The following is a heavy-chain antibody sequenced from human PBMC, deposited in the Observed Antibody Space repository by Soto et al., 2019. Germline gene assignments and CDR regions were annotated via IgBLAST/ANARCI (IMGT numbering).Heavy chain of an antibody. J-gene: IGHJ6*03. CDR3: ARLPYCSGGSCYWGYYYYYMDV. Sequence: SETLSLTCTVSGGSISSYYWSWIRQPPGKGLEWIGYIYYSGSTNYNPSLKSRVTLSVDTSKNQFSLKLSSVTAADTAVYYCARLPYCSGGSCYWGYYYYYMDVWGKGTTVTVSS. D-gene: IGHD2-15*01. CDR2: IYYSGST. CDR1: GGSISSYY. V-gene: IGHV4-59*08.